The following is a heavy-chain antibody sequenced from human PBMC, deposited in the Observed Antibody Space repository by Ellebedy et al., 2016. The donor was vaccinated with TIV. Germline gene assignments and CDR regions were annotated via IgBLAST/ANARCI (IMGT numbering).Heavy chain of an antibody. D-gene: IGHD4-17*01. CDR3: VREPKSDSGDHWYFDL. J-gene: IGHJ2*01. Sequence: MPSETLSLTCTVSGGSVSSGSYYWNWLLQPPGKGLEWVGFIYLNGTTNYNPSLKSPVTISVDTSNDQFSLKVSSVTASNTAAYFCVREPKSDSGDHWYFDLWGRGALITVSS. CDR2: IYLNGTT. V-gene: IGHV4-61*01. CDR1: GGSVSSGSYY.